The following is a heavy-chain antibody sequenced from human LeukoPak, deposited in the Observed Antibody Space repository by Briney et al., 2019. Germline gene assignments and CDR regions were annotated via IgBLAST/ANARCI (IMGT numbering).Heavy chain of an antibody. CDR3: AKSGERYCTRGNCYFDY. Sequence: GGSLGLSCAASGFTFSGFGMHWVRQAPGKGLEWVAVISDDGDAKFYADSVKGPFTITRDNSKNTVYLQMNRLMTEDAGIYYCAKSGERYCTRGNCYFDYWGQGTLVTVSS. J-gene: IGHJ4*02. CDR1: GFTFSGFG. D-gene: IGHD2-8*01. CDR2: ISDDGDAK. V-gene: IGHV3-30*18.